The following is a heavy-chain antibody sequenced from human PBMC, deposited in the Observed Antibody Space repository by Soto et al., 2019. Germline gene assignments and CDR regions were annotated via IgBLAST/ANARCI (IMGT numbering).Heavy chain of an antibody. CDR3: AKEKSITMDV. CDR1: GFTFSSYG. V-gene: IGHV3-30*18. CDR2: ISYDGSNK. J-gene: IGHJ6*02. Sequence: PGGSLRLSCAASGFTFSSYGMHWVRQAPGKGLEWVAVISYDGSNKYYADSVKGRFTISRDNSKNTLYLQMNSLRAEDTAVYYCAKEKSITMDVWGQGTTVTVSS. D-gene: IGHD3-10*01.